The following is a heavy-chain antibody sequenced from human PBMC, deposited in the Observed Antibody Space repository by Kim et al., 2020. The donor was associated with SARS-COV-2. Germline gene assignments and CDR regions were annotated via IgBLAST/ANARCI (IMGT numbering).Heavy chain of an antibody. Sequence: KYYAHSQESRCTISRDKSKNTVSLQMHSRSAEDTAVYYCARGDSDGMDVWGQGTTVTVSS. D-gene: IGHD4-4*01. J-gene: IGHJ6*02. CDR2: K. V-gene: IGHV3-33*01. CDR3: ARGDSDGMDV.